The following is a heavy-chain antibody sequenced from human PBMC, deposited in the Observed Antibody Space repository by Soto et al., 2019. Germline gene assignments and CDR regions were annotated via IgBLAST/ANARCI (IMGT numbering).Heavy chain of an antibody. D-gene: IGHD4-17*01. CDR3: AQDTVINYYYYGMDV. Sequence: SETLSLTCTVSGGSISSDYYWSWIRQPPGKGLEWIGYINYSGSTHYNPSLKSRVTISVDTSKNQFSLKLSSMTAADTAVYYCAQDTVINYYYYGMDVWGQGTTVTVSS. CDR1: GGSISSDYY. V-gene: IGHV4-30-4*01. CDR2: INYSGST. J-gene: IGHJ6*02.